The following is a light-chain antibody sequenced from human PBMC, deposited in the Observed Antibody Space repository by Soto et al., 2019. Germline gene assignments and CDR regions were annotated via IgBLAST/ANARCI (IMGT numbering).Light chain of an antibody. J-gene: IGKJ5*01. Sequence: DIQMTQSPSTLSGPVGDRVTITCRASQTISSWLAWYQQKPGKAPKLLIYKASTLKSGVPSRFSGSGSGTEFTLTISSLQPDDFATYYCLHHHNFPITFGQGTRLEIK. CDR1: QTISSW. CDR2: KAS. CDR3: LHHHNFPIT. V-gene: IGKV1-5*03.